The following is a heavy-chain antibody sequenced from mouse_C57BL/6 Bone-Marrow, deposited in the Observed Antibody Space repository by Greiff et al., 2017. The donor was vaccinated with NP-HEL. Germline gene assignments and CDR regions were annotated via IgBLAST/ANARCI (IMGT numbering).Heavy chain of an antibody. J-gene: IGHJ1*03. Sequence: VQLQQSGPELVKPGASVKIPCKASGYTFTDYNMDWVKQSHGKSLEWIGDINPNSGGTIYNQKFKGKATLTVDKSSSTAYMELRSLTSEDTAVYYCASSLYCYGSSIHWYFDVWGTGTTVTVSS. CDR2: INPNSGGT. CDR1: GYTFTDYN. V-gene: IGHV1-18*01. D-gene: IGHD1-1*01. CDR3: ASSLYCYGSSIHWYFDV.